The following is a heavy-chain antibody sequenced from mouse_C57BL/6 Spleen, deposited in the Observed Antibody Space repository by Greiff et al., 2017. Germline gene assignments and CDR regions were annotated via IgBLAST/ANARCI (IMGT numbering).Heavy chain of an antibody. D-gene: IGHD1-1*01. CDR1: GFSLTSYG. Sequence: VKLVESGPGLVQPSQSLSITCTVSGFSLTSYGVHWVRQSPGKGLEWLGVIWRGGSTDYNAAFMSRLSITKDNSKSQVFFKMNSLQADDTAIYYCAKLSGYGSSYGFAYWGQGTLVTVSA. J-gene: IGHJ3*01. CDR2: IWRGGST. CDR3: AKLSGYGSSYGFAY. V-gene: IGHV2-5*01.